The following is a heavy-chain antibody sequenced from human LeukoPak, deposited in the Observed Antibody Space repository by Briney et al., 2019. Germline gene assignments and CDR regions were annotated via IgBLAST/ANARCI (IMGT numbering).Heavy chain of an antibody. V-gene: IGHV3-21*01. CDR2: ITSSSSHI. D-gene: IGHD3-22*01. CDR1: GFTFSTYN. Sequence: GGSLTLSCAASGFTFSTYNMNWVRHAPGKGLEWIGSITSSSSHIYYAASVKGRFTISRDNDKNSLYLQIYSLRAQDAVVYYWARGSGYSSKLLLDIWGQGTMVTVSS. J-gene: IGHJ3*02. CDR3: ARGSGYSSKLLLDI.